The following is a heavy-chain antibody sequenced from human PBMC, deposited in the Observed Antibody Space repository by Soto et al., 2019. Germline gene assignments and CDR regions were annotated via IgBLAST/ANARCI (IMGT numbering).Heavy chain of an antibody. CDR1: GDPVTGDGLY. CDR3: ARALVTDYNSRDYHYYFAMDV. CDR2: VYHTGTT. J-gene: IGHJ6*01. D-gene: IGHD3-22*01. V-gene: IGHV4-31*02. Sequence: SETLSLTRVVFGDPVTGDGLYWRCIRDLPGKGLELIPNVYHTGTTYYNPSLKSRVSMSVDTSQNQFSLILASVTAADTAVYYCARALVTDYNSRDYHYYFAMDVW.